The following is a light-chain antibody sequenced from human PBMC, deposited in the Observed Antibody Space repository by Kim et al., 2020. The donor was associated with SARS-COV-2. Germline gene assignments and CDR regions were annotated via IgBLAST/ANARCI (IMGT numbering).Light chain of an antibody. CDR1: SRRSYY. CDR3: NSRDSSGNLVV. CDR2: GKN. Sequence: SSELTQDPAVSVALGQTVRITCQGDSRRSYYASWYQQKPGQAPALVIYGKNNRPSGIPDRFSGSSSGNTASLPITGAQAEDEADYYCNSRDSSGNLVVFG. V-gene: IGLV3-19*01. J-gene: IGLJ2*01.